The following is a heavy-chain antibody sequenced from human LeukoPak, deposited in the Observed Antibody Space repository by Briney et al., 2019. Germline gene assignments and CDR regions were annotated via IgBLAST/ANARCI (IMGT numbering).Heavy chain of an antibody. J-gene: IGHJ4*02. Sequence: SVKVSCKASGGTFSSYAISWVRQAPGQGLEWMGGIIAIFGTVNYAQKFQGRVTITTGESRSTAYMELSSVSSEDTAVSYCARDDSSGWYDYWGQGTLVTVSS. V-gene: IGHV1-69*05. CDR2: IIAIFGTV. CDR1: GGTFSSYA. CDR3: ARDDSSGWYDY. D-gene: IGHD6-19*01.